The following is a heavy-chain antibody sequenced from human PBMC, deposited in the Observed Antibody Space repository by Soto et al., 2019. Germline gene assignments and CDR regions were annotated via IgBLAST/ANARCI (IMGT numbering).Heavy chain of an antibody. CDR2: ISGSAATT. CDR3: ARDRSYYDSSGSYSPPY. J-gene: IGHJ4*02. V-gene: IGHV3-23*01. Sequence: GSLRLSCAASGFTFSSYARNWVRQAPGKGLEWVSAISGSAATTHFADSVKGRFTISRDNSKNTLYLQMNSLRAEDTAVYYCARDRSYYDSSGSYSPPYWGQGTLVTVSS. D-gene: IGHD3-22*01. CDR1: GFTFSSYA.